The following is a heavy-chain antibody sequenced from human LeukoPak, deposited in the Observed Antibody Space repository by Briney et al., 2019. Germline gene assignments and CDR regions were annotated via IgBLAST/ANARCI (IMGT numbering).Heavy chain of an antibody. CDR2: INPSGGST. Sequence: ASVKVSCKASGYTFTSYYMHWVRQAPGQGLEWMGIINPSGGSTSYAQKFQGRVTMTRDTSTSAVYMELSSLRSEDTAVYYCARTMPGYSSSRYYFDYWGQGTLVTVSS. CDR1: GYTFTSYY. V-gene: IGHV1-46*01. CDR3: ARTMPGYSSSRYYFDY. D-gene: IGHD6-13*01. J-gene: IGHJ4*02.